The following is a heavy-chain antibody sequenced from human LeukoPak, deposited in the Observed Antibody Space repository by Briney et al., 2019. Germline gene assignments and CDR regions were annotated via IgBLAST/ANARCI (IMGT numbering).Heavy chain of an antibody. CDR3: TTLHSSGWRGSDY. CDR2: IKSKTDGGTT. Sequence: GGSLRLSCAASGVTFSNAWMSWVRQAPGKGLEWVGRIKSKTDGGTTDYAAPVKGRFTISRDDSKNTLYLQMNSLKTKDTAVYYCTTLHSSGWRGSDYWGQGTLVTVSS. V-gene: IGHV3-15*01. CDR1: GVTFSNAW. D-gene: IGHD6-25*01. J-gene: IGHJ4*02.